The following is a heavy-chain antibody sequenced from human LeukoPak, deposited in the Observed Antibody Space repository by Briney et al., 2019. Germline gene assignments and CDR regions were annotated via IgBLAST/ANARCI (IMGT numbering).Heavy chain of an antibody. CDR2: ITGSGGTT. J-gene: IGHJ4*02. D-gene: IGHD2-21*01. CDR3: AKAPVTSCRGAYCYPFDS. Sequence: GGSLRLSCAASGFSFSSYGMSWVRQAPGKGLEWISAITGSGGTTYYADSVEGRFTISRDNSKNTLYLHMKSLRAEDAAVYYCAKAPVTSCRGAYCYPFDSWGQGTVVTVSS. CDR1: GFSFSSYG. V-gene: IGHV3-23*01.